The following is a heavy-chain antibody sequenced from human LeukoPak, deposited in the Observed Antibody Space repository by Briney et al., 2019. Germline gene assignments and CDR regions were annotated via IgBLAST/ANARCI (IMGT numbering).Heavy chain of an antibody. CDR3: ASPPLAGGDAFDI. CDR2: ISSSGTTI. V-gene: IGHV3-11*04. CDR1: GFTFSDYY. Sequence: GGSLRLSCAASGFTFSDYYMSWIRQAPGKGLEWVSYISSSGTTIYYADSVKGRFTISRDNAKNSLYLQMNSLRAEDTAVYYCASPPLAGGDAFDIWGQGTMVTVS. J-gene: IGHJ3*02. D-gene: IGHD1-26*01.